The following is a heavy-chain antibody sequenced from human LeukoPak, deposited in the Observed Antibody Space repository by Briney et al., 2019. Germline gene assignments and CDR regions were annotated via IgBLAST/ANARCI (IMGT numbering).Heavy chain of an antibody. J-gene: IGHJ4*02. D-gene: IGHD3-10*01. Sequence: GGSLRLSCAPPGFTFSSYGMHWVRQAPGKGLEWVAVISYDVSNTYYADSVKGRFTISRDNSKNMLYLQMNSLRAEDTAVYYCAKPYYYGSRSYMDYWGQGTLVTVSS. CDR1: GFTFSSYG. CDR2: ISYDVSNT. V-gene: IGHV3-30*18. CDR3: AKPYYYGSRSYMDY.